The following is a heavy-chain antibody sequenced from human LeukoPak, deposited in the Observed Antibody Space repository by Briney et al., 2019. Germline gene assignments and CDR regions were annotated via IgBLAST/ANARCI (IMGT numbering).Heavy chain of an antibody. CDR1: GGSISTYY. Sequence: SETLSLTCTVSGGSISTYYWNWIRQPPGKGLEWIGYIYHSGSTNYNPSLQSRVTMSVDTSKNQFSLKLSSLTAADTAVYFCARGPHYYSYYGLDVWGQGTTVTVSS. V-gene: IGHV4-59*01. J-gene: IGHJ6*02. CDR3: ARGPHYYSYYGLDV. CDR2: IYHSGST.